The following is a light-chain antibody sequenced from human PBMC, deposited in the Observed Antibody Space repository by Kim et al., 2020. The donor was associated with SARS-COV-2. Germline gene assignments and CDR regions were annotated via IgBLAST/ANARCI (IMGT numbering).Light chain of an antibody. CDR2: DVS. V-gene: IGLV2-14*01. CDR3: SSYTSSSTFHWV. CDR1: SSDVGGYNY. Sequence: QSALTQPASVSGSPGQSITISCTGTSSDVGGYNYVSWYQQHPGKAPKLMIYDVSKRPSGVSNRFSGSKSGNTASLTISGLQAEDEADYYCSSYTSSSTFHWVFGGGTQLTVL. J-gene: IGLJ3*02.